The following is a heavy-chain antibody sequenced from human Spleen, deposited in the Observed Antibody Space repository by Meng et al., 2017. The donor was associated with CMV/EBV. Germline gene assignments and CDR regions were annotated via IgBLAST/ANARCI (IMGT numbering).Heavy chain of an antibody. CDR2: ISAYTGDT. D-gene: IGHD4-17*01. Sequence: CKTYGYTFTTYAITWVRQAPGQGLEWMGWISAYTGDTNYAQKFQGKVTLTTDISTSTAYMELRSLRSGDTAVYYCARDSGDYQPDYWGQGTLVTVSS. CDR1: GYTFTTYA. CDR3: ARDSGDYQPDY. J-gene: IGHJ4*02. V-gene: IGHV1-18*01.